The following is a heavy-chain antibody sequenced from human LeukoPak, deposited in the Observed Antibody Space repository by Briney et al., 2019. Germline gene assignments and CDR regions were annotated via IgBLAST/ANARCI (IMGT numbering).Heavy chain of an antibody. CDR3: ATVYYDSEYYFDY. D-gene: IGHD3-22*01. Sequence: ASVKVSCKVSGYILTELSMHWVRQAPGKGLEWMGGFDPEDGETIYAQKFQGRVTMTEDTSTDTAYMELSSLRSEDTAVYYCATVYYDSEYYFDYWGQGTLVTVSS. J-gene: IGHJ4*02. CDR1: GYILTELS. CDR2: FDPEDGET. V-gene: IGHV1-24*01.